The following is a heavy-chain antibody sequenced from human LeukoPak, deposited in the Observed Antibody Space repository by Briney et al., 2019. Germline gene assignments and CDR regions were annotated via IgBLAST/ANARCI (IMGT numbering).Heavy chain of an antibody. J-gene: IGHJ4*02. CDR1: GFTLSSFW. CDR2: IKYDGSEK. Sequence: TGGSLRLSCAVSGFTLSSFWMTWVRQAPGKGLEWVASIKYDGSEKKYVDSVEGRFTISRDNAKNSLYLQMNSLRAEDTAAYYCAKKNYCDGWGQGTLVTVSS. V-gene: IGHV3-7*01. CDR3: AKKNYCDG.